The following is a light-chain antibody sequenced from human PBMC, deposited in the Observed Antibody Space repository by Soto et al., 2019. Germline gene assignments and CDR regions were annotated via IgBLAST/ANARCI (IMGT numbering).Light chain of an antibody. CDR2: KAS. V-gene: IGKV1-5*03. CDR3: QQYSSYWA. J-gene: IGKJ1*01. CDR1: QSISSW. Sequence: DIQMTQSPSTLSASVGDRVTITCRASQSISSWLAWYQQKPGKAPNLLIYKASSLESGVPSRFSGSGSGTEFTLTISSLQPEDFATYYCQQYSSYWAFGQGTK.